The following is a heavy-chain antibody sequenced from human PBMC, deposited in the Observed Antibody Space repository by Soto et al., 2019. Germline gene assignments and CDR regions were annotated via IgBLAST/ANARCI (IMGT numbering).Heavy chain of an antibody. CDR3: ARDLCRGGSCYLWYYYYGMDV. D-gene: IGHD2-15*01. Sequence: GSLRLSCAASGFTFSSYWMHWVRQAPGKGLVWVSRINSDGSSTSYADSVKGRFTISRDNAKNTLYLQMNSLRAEDTAVYYCARDLCRGGSCYLWYYYYGMDVWGQGTTVTVSS. J-gene: IGHJ6*02. CDR1: GFTFSSYW. V-gene: IGHV3-74*01. CDR2: INSDGSST.